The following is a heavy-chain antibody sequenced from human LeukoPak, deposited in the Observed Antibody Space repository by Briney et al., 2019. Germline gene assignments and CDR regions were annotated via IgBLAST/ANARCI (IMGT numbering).Heavy chain of an antibody. D-gene: IGHD5-24*01. CDR1: GFIFSDYY. V-gene: IGHV3-11*01. CDR3: ARRGMATISTYSHFDY. J-gene: IGHJ4*02. CDR2: ISSSGSTI. Sequence: GGSLRLSCAASGFIFSDYYMSWIRQAPGKGLEWVSYISSSGSTIYYADSVKGRFTISRDNAKNSLYLQMNSLRGEDTAVYYCARRGMATISTYSHFDYWGQGTLVTVSS.